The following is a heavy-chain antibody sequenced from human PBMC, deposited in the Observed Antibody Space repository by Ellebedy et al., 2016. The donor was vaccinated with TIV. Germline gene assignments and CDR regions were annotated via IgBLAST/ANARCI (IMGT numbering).Heavy chain of an antibody. CDR3: ARPAASYSSSWYDFDC. D-gene: IGHD6-13*01. CDR1: GFSFSDSG. V-gene: IGHV3-21*01. CDR2: ISGSGTYI. J-gene: IGHJ4*02. Sequence: GESLKISCAASGFSFSDSGMNWVRQAPGKGLEWVSSISGSGTYIHNADSVKGRFTISRDDAKNSLYLQMNNLRVEDTAVYYCARPAASYSSSWYDFDCWGQGTLVTVSS.